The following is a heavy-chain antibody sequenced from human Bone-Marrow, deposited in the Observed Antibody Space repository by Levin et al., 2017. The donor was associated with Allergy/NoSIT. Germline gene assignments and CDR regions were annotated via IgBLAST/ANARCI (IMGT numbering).Heavy chain of an antibody. D-gene: IGHD1-26*01. Sequence: LRLSCTVSGGSISSGNYFWSWIRQPPGKGLEWVGYIYSSGTTYYNPSLESRVTISVDVSKNLFSLRLTSVTAADTAVYYCARDLNRRSGGGHDSWGRGTLVSVSS. V-gene: IGHV4-30-4*08. CDR2: IYSSGTT. CDR1: GGSISSGNYF. CDR3: ARDLNRRSGGGHDS. J-gene: IGHJ4*02.